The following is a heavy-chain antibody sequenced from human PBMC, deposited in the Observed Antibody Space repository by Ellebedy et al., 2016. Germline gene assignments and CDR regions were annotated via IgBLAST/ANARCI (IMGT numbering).Heavy chain of an antibody. CDR3: ARGPYSSGHCDAFDV. CDR1: GFTFSSST. V-gene: IGHV3-30*04. J-gene: IGHJ3*01. CDR2: ISFDGRAE. D-gene: IGHD6-19*01. Sequence: GESLKISXAASGFTFSSSTMHWARQDPGWGLEWVAGISFDGRAEHYADSVKGRFTISRDNSKNTLFLQMNSLRGEDSAIYCARGPYSSGHCDAFDVWGRGTAVSVSS.